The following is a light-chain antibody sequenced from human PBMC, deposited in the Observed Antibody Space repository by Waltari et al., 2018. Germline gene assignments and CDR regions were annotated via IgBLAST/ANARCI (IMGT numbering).Light chain of an antibody. CDR2: RNN. J-gene: IGLJ3*02. CDR1: DSNIARNS. CDR3: AAWDDSRNGWV. Sequence: QSVLTQPPSASGTPGQTVTIPCSGGDSNIARNSVTWYQKFPGAAPKLLIFRNNQRPSGVPDRFSGSKSGTSASLAISGLQSEDESDYFCAAWDDSRNGWVFGEGTRVAVL. V-gene: IGLV1-44*01.